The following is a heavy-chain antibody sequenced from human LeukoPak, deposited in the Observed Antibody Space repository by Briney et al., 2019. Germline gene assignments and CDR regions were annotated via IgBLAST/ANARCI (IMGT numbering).Heavy chain of an antibody. Sequence: GGSLRLSCAASGFTFSNYHMHWVRQAPGKGLEWVAVVSYDGSDKYYADSVKGRFTISRDNSNNTLYLQMNSLRAEDTAIYYCARDQSNGESMGYWGQGTLVTVSS. CDR3: ARDQSNGESMGY. V-gene: IGHV3-33*05. D-gene: IGHD3-10*01. CDR2: VSYDGSDK. CDR1: GFTFSNYH. J-gene: IGHJ4*02.